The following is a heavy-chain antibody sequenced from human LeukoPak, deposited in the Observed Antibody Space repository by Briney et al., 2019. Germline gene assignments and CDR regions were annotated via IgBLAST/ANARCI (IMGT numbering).Heavy chain of an antibody. CDR2: INTNSGGT. V-gene: IGHV1-2*02. D-gene: IGHD4-23*01. CDR3: ARRTVGDAFDI. Sequence: GASVKVSCKTSGYTFTVYYMHWVRQAPGQGLEWMGWINTNSGGTNYAQKFQGRVTMTRDTSISTGYMELSRLRSDDTAIYYCARRTVGDAFDIWGQGTMVTVSS. CDR1: GYTFTVYY. J-gene: IGHJ3*02.